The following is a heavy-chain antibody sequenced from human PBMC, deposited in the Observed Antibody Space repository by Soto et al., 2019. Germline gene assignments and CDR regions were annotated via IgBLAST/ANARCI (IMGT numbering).Heavy chain of an antibody. Sequence: LVNPTQTLTLTCSFSGFSLSVYGVRVIWFRQPPGETLEWLALIHWNDDKRYSPYLKSRLTITKDTSKNQVVLTLTNLDPLDTGTYFCAHTKDSSGFLTSWGQGILVTVSS. J-gene: IGHJ5*02. V-gene: IGHV2-5*01. CDR2: IHWNDDK. CDR3: AHTKDSSGFLTS. D-gene: IGHD3-22*01. CDR1: GFSLSVYGVR.